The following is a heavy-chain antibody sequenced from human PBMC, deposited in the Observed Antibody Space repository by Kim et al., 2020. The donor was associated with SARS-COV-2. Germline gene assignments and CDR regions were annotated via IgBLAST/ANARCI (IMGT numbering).Heavy chain of an antibody. CDR2: VSISNTAT. J-gene: IGHJ4*02. D-gene: IGHD4-17*01. CDR1: GFTFSSSA. CDR3: ARIRCESRNYLDS. V-gene: IGHV3-23*01. Sequence: GGSLRLSCAASGFTFSSSAMTWVRQASGKGLEWVSSVSISNTATYYADSVKGRFTISRDNSKNTLYLQMNIMRAEDTAIYYCARIRCESRNYLDSWGQGALVTVSS.